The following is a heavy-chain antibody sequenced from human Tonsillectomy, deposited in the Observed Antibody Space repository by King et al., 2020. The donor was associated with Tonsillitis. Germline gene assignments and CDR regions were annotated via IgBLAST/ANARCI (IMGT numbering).Heavy chain of an antibody. CDR1: GFTFRSYW. CDR3: ARDRGITIYYYYGMDV. Sequence: EVQLVESGGGLVQPGGSLRLSCAASGFTFRSYWMILVRQAPGKGLEWLANIKQDGSDKSYVDSVQGRFTLSRDNAKNSLYPQSNSLGLEDTAVYYCARDRGITIYYYYGMDVWGQGTTVTVSS. V-gene: IGHV3-7*01. D-gene: IGHD3-9*01. CDR2: IKQDGSDK. J-gene: IGHJ6*02.